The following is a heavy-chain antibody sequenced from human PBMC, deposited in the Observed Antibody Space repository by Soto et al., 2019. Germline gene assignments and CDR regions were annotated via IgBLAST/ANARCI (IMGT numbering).Heavy chain of an antibody. CDR2: IYYSGST. V-gene: IGHV4-59*08. CDR1: GGSISSYY. Sequence: SETLSLTCTVSGGSISSYYWSWIRQPPGKGLEWIGYIYYSGSTNYNPSLKSRVTISVDTSKNQFSLKLSSVTAADTAVYYCARGYNNKREILRYFDWQYYFDYWGQGTLVTVSS. CDR3: ARGYNNKREILRYFDWQYYFDY. J-gene: IGHJ4*02. D-gene: IGHD3-9*01.